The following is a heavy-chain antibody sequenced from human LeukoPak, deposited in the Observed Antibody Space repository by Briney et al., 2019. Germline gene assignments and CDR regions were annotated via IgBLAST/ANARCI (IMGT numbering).Heavy chain of an antibody. Sequence: SETLSLTCTVSGGSISSYYWSWIRQPPGKGLEWIGHIYYSGSTNYNPSLKSRVTISVDTSKNQFSPKLSSVTAADTAVYYCARGHYYILTGYLNYYYYYMDVWGKGTTVTISS. CDR1: GGSISSYY. J-gene: IGHJ6*03. CDR3: ARGHYYILTGYLNYYYYYMDV. CDR2: IYYSGST. V-gene: IGHV4-59*12. D-gene: IGHD3-9*01.